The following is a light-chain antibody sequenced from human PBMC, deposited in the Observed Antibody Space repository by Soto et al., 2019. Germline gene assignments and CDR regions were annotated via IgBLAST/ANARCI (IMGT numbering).Light chain of an antibody. CDR2: GAS. V-gene: IGKV3-15*01. Sequence: EIVLTQSPATLSVSLGDSATLSCRASQSVSLSLAWYQMRPGQPPRLLIYGASTRATDIPARFSGSGSGTDFTLTISSLQSEDFAVYYCQQRNIRPPVTFGQGTRLEIK. CDR1: QSVSLS. J-gene: IGKJ5*01. CDR3: QQRNIRPPVT.